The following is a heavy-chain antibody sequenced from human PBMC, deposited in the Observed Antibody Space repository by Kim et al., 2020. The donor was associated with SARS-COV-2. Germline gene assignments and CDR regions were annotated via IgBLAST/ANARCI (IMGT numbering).Heavy chain of an antibody. D-gene: IGHD3-10*01. CDR2: NT. J-gene: IGHJ4*02. Sequence: NTNTAPKLKGRVTMTTDTSTSTAYMELRTLRSDDTAVYYCARDRGGEYGYWGQGTLVTVSS. V-gene: IGHV1-18*01. CDR3: ARDRGGEYGY.